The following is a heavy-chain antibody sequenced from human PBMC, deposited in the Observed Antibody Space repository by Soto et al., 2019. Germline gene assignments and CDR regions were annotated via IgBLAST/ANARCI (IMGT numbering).Heavy chain of an antibody. CDR3: ARRAQICSSTSCYAGPSTRYYMDV. Sequence: GESLKISCKGSGYSFTSYWIGWVRQMPGKGLEWMGIIYPGDSDTRYSPSFQGQVTISAVKSFSTAYLQWSSLKASDTAMYYCARRAQICSSTSCYAGPSTRYYMDVWGKGTTVTVSS. CDR2: IYPGDSDT. CDR1: GYSFTSYW. J-gene: IGHJ6*03. D-gene: IGHD2-2*01. V-gene: IGHV5-51*01.